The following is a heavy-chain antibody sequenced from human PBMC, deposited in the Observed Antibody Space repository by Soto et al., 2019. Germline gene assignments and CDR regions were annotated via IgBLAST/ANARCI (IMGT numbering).Heavy chain of an antibody. V-gene: IGHV4-30-4*01. CDR1: GGSISSGDYY. Sequence: TLSLTCTVSGGSISSGDYYWSWIRQPPGKCLEWIGYIYYSGSTYYNPSLKSRVTISVDTSKNQFSLKLSSVTAADTAVYYCARDLGGYCSGGSCYRSDAFDIWGQGTMVTVSS. J-gene: IGHJ3*02. CDR3: ARDLGGYCSGGSCYRSDAFDI. D-gene: IGHD2-15*01. CDR2: IYYSGST.